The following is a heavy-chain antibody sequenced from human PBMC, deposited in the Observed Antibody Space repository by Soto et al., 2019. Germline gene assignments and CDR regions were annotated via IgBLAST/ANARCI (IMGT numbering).Heavy chain of an antibody. D-gene: IGHD1-1*01. V-gene: IGHV3-21*01. CDR3: ARDRSSVVQLERRLSAVSAGIDV. J-gene: IGHJ6*02. CDR2: ISSSSSYI. CDR1: GFTFSSYS. Sequence: EVQLVESGGGLVKPGGSLRLSCAASGFTFSSYSMNWVRQAPGKGLEWVSSISSSSSYIYYADSVRGRFTISRDNAKNSLYLQMNSLRAEDTAVYYCARDRSSVVQLERRLSAVSAGIDVWGQGTTVTVSS.